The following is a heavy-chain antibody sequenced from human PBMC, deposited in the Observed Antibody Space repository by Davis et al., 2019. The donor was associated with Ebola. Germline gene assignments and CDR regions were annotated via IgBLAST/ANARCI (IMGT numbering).Heavy chain of an antibody. D-gene: IGHD3-16*02. J-gene: IGHJ4*02. CDR1: GGSIRTHY. Sequence: SETLSLTCTVSGGSIRTHYWSWIRQPPGKGLEWIGEINHSGSTNYNPSLKSRVTISVDTSKNQFSLKLSSVTAADTAVYYCARGPKYDYVWGSYRYRPSYYFDYWGQGTLVTVSS. V-gene: IGHV4-34*01. CDR2: INHSGST. CDR3: ARGPKYDYVWGSYRYRPSYYFDY.